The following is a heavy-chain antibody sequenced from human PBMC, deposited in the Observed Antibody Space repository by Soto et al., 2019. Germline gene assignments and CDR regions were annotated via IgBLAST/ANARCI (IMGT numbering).Heavy chain of an antibody. CDR2: IWYDGRNK. Sequence: QVQLVESGGGVVQPGRSLRLSCAASGFTFSTYGMHWVRQAPGKGLEWVAVIWYDGRNKYYADSVKGRFTISRDNSKNTLYLQMHSLRAEDTAVYYCASLYCSGGDCPSRYWDQGTLVTVSS. V-gene: IGHV3-33*01. J-gene: IGHJ4*02. CDR3: ASLYCSGGDCPSRY. D-gene: IGHD2-15*01. CDR1: GFTFSTYG.